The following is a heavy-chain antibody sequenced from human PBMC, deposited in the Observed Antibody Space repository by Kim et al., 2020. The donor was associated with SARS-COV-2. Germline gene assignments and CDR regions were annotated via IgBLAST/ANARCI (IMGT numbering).Heavy chain of an antibody. CDR3: ATAVRRLRYFDWPTGGFDP. Sequence: SRVTISVDTSKNQFSLKLSSVTAADTAVYYCATAVRRLRYFDWPTGGFDPWGQGTLVTVSS. J-gene: IGHJ5*02. D-gene: IGHD3-9*01. V-gene: IGHV4-31*02.